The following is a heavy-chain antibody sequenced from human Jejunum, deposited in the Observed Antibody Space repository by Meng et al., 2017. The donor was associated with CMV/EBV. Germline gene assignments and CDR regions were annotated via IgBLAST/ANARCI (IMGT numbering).Heavy chain of an antibody. CDR2: INPNSGGT. CDR3: ARAIVGVTRCQD. D-gene: IGHD2-21*02. Sequence: KDSGYTSTGYTIHWVRQAPEQGLEWMGWINPNSGGTNYAQKFQGRVTMTRDTSITTVYMEMSRLKSDDTAIYYCARAIVGVTRCQDWGQGTLVTVSS. V-gene: IGHV1-2*02. CDR1: GYTSTGYT. J-gene: IGHJ4*02.